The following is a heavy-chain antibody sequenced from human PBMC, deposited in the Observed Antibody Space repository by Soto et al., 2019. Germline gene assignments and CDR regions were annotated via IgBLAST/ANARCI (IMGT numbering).Heavy chain of an antibody. J-gene: IGHJ6*02. D-gene: IGHD3-10*01. Sequence: GASVKVSCTASGGTFSSYAISWVRQAPGQGLEWMGGIIPIFGTANYAQKFQGRVTITADESTSTAYMELSSLRSEDTAVYYCARDLGDTYGMDVWGQGTTVTVSS. V-gene: IGHV1-69*13. CDR2: IIPIFGTA. CDR1: GGTFSSYA. CDR3: ARDLGDTYGMDV.